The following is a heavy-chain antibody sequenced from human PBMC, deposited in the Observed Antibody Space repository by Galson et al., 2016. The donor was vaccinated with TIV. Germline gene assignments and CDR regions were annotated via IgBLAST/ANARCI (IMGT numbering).Heavy chain of an antibody. Sequence: SAKVSCKASGYTFTDYYLHWVRQAPGQGLELIGWINPNSGGTKYTQKFQGRVTMTRDTSISTVYMELNILKSDDTALYYCARTIYSSTSRSAGYFDPWGRGTLVTVSS. J-gene: IGHJ5*02. D-gene: IGHD2-2*01. V-gene: IGHV1-2*02. CDR1: GYTFTDYY. CDR3: ARTIYSSTSRSAGYFDP. CDR2: INPNSGGT.